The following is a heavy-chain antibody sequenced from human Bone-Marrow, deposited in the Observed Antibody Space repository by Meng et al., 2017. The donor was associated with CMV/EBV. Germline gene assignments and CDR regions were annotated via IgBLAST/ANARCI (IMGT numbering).Heavy chain of an antibody. Sequence: GESLKISCAASGFSFSDYAMTWVRQAPGKGLEWISAVSASADRTYYGDSVKGRFTISRDKSKNTLHLQMNSLRAEDTAVYYCARDTSWNDRVDWGQGTLVTVSS. CDR1: GFSFSDYA. D-gene: IGHD1-1*01. V-gene: IGHV3-23*01. CDR3: ARDTSWNDRVD. J-gene: IGHJ4*01. CDR2: VSASADRT.